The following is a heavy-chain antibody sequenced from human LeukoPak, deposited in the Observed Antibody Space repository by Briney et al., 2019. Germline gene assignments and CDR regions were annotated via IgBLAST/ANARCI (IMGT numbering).Heavy chain of an antibody. D-gene: IGHD4-17*01. CDR1: GGSISSYY. Sequence: SETLSLTCTVSGGSISSYYWSWIRQPAGKGLEWIGYIYYSGSTYYNPSLKSRVTISVDTSKNQFSLKLSSVTAADTAVYYCARRTTSWFDPWGQGTLVTVSS. J-gene: IGHJ5*02. V-gene: IGHV4-59*06. CDR2: IYYSGST. CDR3: ARRTTSWFDP.